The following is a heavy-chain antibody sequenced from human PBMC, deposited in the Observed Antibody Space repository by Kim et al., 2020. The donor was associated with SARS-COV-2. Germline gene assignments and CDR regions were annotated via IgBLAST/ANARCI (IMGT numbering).Heavy chain of an antibody. CDR2: ISSSGSYI. J-gene: IGHJ4*02. CDR1: GFTFSSYS. CDR3: ARVLTSGWSYFYY. V-gene: IGHV3-21*01. D-gene: IGHD6-19*01. Sequence: GGSLRLSCAASGFTFSSYSMNWVRQAPGKGLEWISSISSSGSYIYYADSMKGRFTISRDNARASLYLQMNSLRAEDTAVYYCARVLTSGWSYFYYWGQGT.